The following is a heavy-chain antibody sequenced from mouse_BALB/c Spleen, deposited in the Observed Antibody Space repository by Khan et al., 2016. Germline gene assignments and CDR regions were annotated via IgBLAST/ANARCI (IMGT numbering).Heavy chain of an antibody. V-gene: IGHV3-2*02. CDR3: ASDGPNYAMDY. J-gene: IGHJ4*01. CDR1: GYSITSDYA. Sequence: VQLKESGPGLMKPSQSLSLTCTVTGYSITSDYAWNWIRQFPGNKLEWMGYIIYSGSTTYTPSLKSRISITRDTSKNQFFLQLNSVTIEDTATYYCASDGPNYAMDYWGQGTSVTVSS. CDR2: IIYSGST. D-gene: IGHD2-3*01.